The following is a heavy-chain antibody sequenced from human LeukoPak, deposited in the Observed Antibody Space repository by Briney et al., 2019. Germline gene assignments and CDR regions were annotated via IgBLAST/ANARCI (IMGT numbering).Heavy chain of an antibody. CDR1: GFSRSTSGVG. CDR2: IYWNDDK. V-gene: IGHV2-5*01. Sequence: SGPTLVKPTQTLTLTCTFSGFSRSTSGVGVGWIRQPPGKALEWLALIYWNDDKRYSPSLKSRLTFTKDTSKNQVVLTMTNMDPVDTATYSCAHAAWLLAFDYWGQGTLVTVSS. CDR3: AHAAWLLAFDY. J-gene: IGHJ4*02. D-gene: IGHD6-19*01.